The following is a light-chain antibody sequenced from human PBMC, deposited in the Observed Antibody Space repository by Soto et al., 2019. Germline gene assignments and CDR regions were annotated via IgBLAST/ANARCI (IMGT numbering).Light chain of an antibody. CDR1: QSVSSNY. CDR3: QQYGTSWGFT. CDR2: GAS. Sequence: EIVLTQSPVTLTLSPGDRATLSCRASQSVSSNYLAWYQQKIGQAPRLLIYGASTRADGIPDRFSGSGSGTDFTLTISRMEPEDFVVHFCQQYGTSWGFTFGTGTKVDI. V-gene: IGKV3-20*01. J-gene: IGKJ3*01.